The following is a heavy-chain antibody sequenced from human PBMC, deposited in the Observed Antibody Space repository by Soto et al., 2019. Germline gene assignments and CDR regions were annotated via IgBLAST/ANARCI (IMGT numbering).Heavy chain of an antibody. CDR1: GGSISRSNYY. V-gene: IGHV4-39*01. CDR3: ARHLGPTGPNY. Sequence: PSETLSLTCTVSGGSISRSNYYWSWIRQHPEKGLEWIGYIYYSGTTYYNPSLESRATISVDTSKNQFSLKLSSVTATDRAVYYCARHLGPTGPNYWGQGTLVTVSS. J-gene: IGHJ4*01. D-gene: IGHD1-26*01. CDR2: IYYSGTT.